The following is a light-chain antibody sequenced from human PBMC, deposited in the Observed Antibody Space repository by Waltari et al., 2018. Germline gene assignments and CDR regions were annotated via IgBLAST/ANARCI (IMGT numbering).Light chain of an antibody. CDR3: QQYEDWPRHS. Sequence: EIVVTQSPATLSVSPGERVTLPCRASQTVGTSLAWYQQKPGQTPRLLIFGAYSRASGVPARFSGSGSGTDFTLAISSLQSEDFAVYYCQQYEDWPRHSFGGGTKVQIE. CDR2: GAY. CDR1: QTVGTS. V-gene: IGKV3-15*01. J-gene: IGKJ4*01.